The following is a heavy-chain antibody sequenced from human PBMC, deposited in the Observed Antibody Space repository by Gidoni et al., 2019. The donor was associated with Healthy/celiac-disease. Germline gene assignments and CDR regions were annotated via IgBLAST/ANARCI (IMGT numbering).Heavy chain of an antibody. V-gene: IGHV3-7*01. CDR3: AASPRLGAAIDY. J-gene: IGHJ4*02. CDR1: GFTFSSYW. CDR2: IKGDGREK. D-gene: IGHD1-26*01. Sequence: EVQLVESGGGLVQPGGSMSLACAASGFTFSSYWMSWDRQAPGKGLVWVANIKGDGREKYYVDSVKGRFPISRDNAKNSLYLQMNSLRADDTAVYYCAASPRLGAAIDYWGQGTLVTVSS.